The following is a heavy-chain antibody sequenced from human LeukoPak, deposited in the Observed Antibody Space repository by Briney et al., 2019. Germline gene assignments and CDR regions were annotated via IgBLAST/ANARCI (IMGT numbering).Heavy chain of an antibody. D-gene: IGHD4-17*01. J-gene: IGHJ4*02. Sequence: GGSLRLSCAASGFTFGDYYMSWIRQAPGKGLEWVSYISSSGSTIYYADSVKGRFTISRDNAKNSLYLQMNSLRAEDTAVYYCAKDEPLSHDYGDPDYWGQGALVTVSS. V-gene: IGHV3-11*01. CDR2: ISSSGSTI. CDR3: AKDEPLSHDYGDPDY. CDR1: GFTFGDYY.